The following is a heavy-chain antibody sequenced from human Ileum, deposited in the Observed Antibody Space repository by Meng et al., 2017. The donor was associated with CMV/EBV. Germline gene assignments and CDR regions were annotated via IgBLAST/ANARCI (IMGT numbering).Heavy chain of an antibody. D-gene: IGHD4-17*01. V-gene: IGHV1-2*02. J-gene: IGHJ6*02. Sequence: ASVKVSCKASGYTFTDNFMHWVRQAPGQGLEWMGWVTPKTGGTFYAQNFQGRVTTTRETSSSTAYMELRRLTSDDTAVYYCARHGDYLDVWGQGTPVTVSS. CDR1: GYTFTDNF. CDR3: ARHGDYLDV. CDR2: VTPKTGGT.